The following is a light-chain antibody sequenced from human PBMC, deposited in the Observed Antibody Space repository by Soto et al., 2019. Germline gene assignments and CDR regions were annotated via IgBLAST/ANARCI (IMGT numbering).Light chain of an antibody. Sequence: DIKMTRSPSTVSASVGDRVTITGRASQSISSWLAWYQQKPGKAPKLLIYAASSLQSGVPSRFSGSGSGTDFTLTISSLQPEDFAAYYCQQPNSFPLTFGGGTKVDIK. V-gene: IGKV1-12*01. CDR2: AAS. CDR1: QSISSW. CDR3: QQPNSFPLT. J-gene: IGKJ4*01.